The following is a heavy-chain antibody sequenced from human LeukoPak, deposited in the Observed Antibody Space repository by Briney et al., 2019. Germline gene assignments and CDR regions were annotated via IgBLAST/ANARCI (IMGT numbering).Heavy chain of an antibody. CDR1: GFTFGNYA. Sequence: GGSLRLSCAASGFTFGNYAMSWVRQAPGKGLEWVSSISSSSSYIYYADSVKGRFTISRDNAKNSLYLQMNSLRAEDTAVYYCANNYYDSSGYYYVPDYWGQGTLVTVSS. CDR3: ANNYYDSSGYYYVPDY. J-gene: IGHJ4*02. CDR2: ISSSSSYI. D-gene: IGHD3-22*01. V-gene: IGHV3-21*01.